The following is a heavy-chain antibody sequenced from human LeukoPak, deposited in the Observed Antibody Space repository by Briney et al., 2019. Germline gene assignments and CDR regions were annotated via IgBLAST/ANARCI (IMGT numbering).Heavy chain of an antibody. CDR1: VHSINTFG. V-gene: IGHV1-18*01. D-gene: IGHD5-12*01. CDR2: MSSDNGNT. J-gene: IGHJ6*03. CDR3: ANVAKGRYFNYYMDV. Sequence: GASVKVSCKTSVHSINTFGITWVRQAPGQGLEWIGWMSSDNGNTNYAEKFQGRVTITRDTSRTTAYMELRSLRSDDTAVYFCANVAKGRYFNYYMDVWGAGTTVTVSS.